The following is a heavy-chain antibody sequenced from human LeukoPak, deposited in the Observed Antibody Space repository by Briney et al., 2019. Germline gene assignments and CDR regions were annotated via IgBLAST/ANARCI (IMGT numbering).Heavy chain of an antibody. V-gene: IGHV1-69*04. D-gene: IGHD6-19*01. CDR3: ARGGYSRGTYYFDY. CDR1: GGTFSSYA. Sequence: ASVKVSCKASGGTFSSYAISWVRQAPGQGLEWMGRIFPILGIANYAQKFQGRVTITADKSTSTAYMELSSLRSEDTAVYYCARGGYSRGTYYFDYWGQGTLVTVSS. J-gene: IGHJ4*02. CDR2: IFPILGIA.